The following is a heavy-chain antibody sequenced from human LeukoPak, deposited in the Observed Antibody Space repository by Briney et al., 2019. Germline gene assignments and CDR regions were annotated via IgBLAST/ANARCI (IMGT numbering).Heavy chain of an antibody. J-gene: IGHJ4*02. CDR2: IKSKTDDGTT. CDR1: GFTFSNAW. V-gene: IGHV3-15*01. CDR3: TTGPYDY. Sequence: GGSLRLSCAASGFTFSNAWMNWVRQAPGKGLEWVSRIKSKTDDGTTESAAPVKGRFTISRDDSKNTLYLQMNSLKTEDTAVYYCTTGPYDYWGQGTLVTVSS.